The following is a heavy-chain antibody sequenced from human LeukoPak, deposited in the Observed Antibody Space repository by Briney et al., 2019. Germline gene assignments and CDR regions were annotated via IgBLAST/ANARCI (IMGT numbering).Heavy chain of an antibody. CDR3: ARGVATWNSEYFQH. Sequence: PGGSLRLSCAASGSTFSTYGMHWVRQAPGKGLEWVAVISFDGINEYYADSLKGRFTISRDNSKNTLYLQMNSLRAEDTAVYYCARGVATWNSEYFQHWGQGTLVTVSS. CDR1: GSTFSTYG. CDR2: ISFDGINE. J-gene: IGHJ1*01. D-gene: IGHD1-7*01. V-gene: IGHV3-30*03.